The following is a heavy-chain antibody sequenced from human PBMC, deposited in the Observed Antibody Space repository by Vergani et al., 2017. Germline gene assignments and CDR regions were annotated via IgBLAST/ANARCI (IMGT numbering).Heavy chain of an antibody. Sequence: EVQLLESGGGLVQPGGSLRLSCAASGFTFSSYAMSWVRQAPGKGLEWVSVIYSGGSSTYYADSVKGRFTISRDNSKNTLYLQMNSLRAEDTAVYYCAKAEGSGSYHPMDVWGKGTTVTVSS. CDR1: GFTFSSYA. J-gene: IGHJ6*03. CDR2: IYSGGSST. CDR3: AKAEGSGSYHPMDV. D-gene: IGHD3-10*01. V-gene: IGHV3-23*03.